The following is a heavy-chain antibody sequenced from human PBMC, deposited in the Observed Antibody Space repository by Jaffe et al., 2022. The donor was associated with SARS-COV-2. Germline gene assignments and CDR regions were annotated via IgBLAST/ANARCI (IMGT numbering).Heavy chain of an antibody. CDR3: ATTGSALLVDP. Sequence: QLQLQESGPGLVKPSETLSLTCTVSGGSMNNIHYYWGWIRQPPGKRLEWIGSIYYTGITYYNPSLKSRVSISLDMSKNQFSLKLTSVTAADTAVYYCATTGSALLVDPWGPGTLVTVSS. V-gene: IGHV4-39*01. D-gene: IGHD4-17*01. CDR2: IYYTGIT. CDR1: GGSMNNIHYY. J-gene: IGHJ5*02.